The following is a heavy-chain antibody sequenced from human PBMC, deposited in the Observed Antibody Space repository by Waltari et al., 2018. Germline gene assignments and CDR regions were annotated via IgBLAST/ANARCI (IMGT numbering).Heavy chain of an antibody. Sequence: EVQLVESGGGLVQPGGSLRLSCVASGFTFSGYSMSWVRQAPGKGLEWVSYISSSSTINYADSVKGRFTISRDSPKNSLYLQMNSLRAEDAAVYYCARGMVGAAYFDCWGQGALVSVSS. J-gene: IGHJ4*02. CDR1: GFTFSGYS. CDR2: ISSSSTI. V-gene: IGHV3-48*04. CDR3: ARGMVGAAYFDC. D-gene: IGHD1-26*01.